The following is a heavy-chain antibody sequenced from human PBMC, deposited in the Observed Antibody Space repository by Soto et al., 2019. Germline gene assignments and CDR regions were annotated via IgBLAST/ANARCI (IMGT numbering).Heavy chain of an antibody. D-gene: IGHD6-13*01. CDR3: ARDRIAAAGIIYYYYGMDV. Sequence: GGFLRLSCAASGFTFSSYSMNWFRQAPGKGLEWVSSISSSSSYIYYADSVKGRFTISRDNAKNSLYLQMNSLRAEDTAVYYCARDRIAAAGIIYYYYGMDVWGQGTTVTVSS. J-gene: IGHJ6*02. CDR2: ISSSSSYI. V-gene: IGHV3-21*01. CDR1: GFTFSSYS.